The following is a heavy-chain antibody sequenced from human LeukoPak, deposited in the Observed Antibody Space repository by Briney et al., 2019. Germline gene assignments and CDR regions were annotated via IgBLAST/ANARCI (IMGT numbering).Heavy chain of an antibody. D-gene: IGHD2-15*01. Sequence: ASVRVSCKAAGYTFSSYEINWVRQATGQGLEWMGWMNPNSGNTAYAQKFQGRVTITRDISIGTAYMELSNLSSEDTAIYYCARGVGCSGGSCYEDYYYMDVWGKGTTVTVSS. CDR3: ARGVGCSGGSCYEDYYYMDV. J-gene: IGHJ6*03. V-gene: IGHV1-8*03. CDR1: GYTFSSYE. CDR2: MNPNSGNT.